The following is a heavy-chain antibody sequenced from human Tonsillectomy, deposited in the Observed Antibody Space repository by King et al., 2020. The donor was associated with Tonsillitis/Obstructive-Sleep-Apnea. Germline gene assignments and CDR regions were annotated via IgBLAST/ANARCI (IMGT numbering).Heavy chain of an antibody. CDR2: IYYRGST. CDR1: GGSISSSSYY. D-gene: IGHD3-10*01. CDR3: ARLVGVDFDY. J-gene: IGHJ4*02. V-gene: IGHV4-39*01. Sequence: QLQESGPGLVKPSETLSLTCTVSGGSISSSSYYWGWIRQPPGKGLEWIGSIYYRGSTYYNPSLKSRVTISVDTSKNQFSLKLSSVTAADTAVYYCARLVGVDFDYWGQGTLVTVSS.